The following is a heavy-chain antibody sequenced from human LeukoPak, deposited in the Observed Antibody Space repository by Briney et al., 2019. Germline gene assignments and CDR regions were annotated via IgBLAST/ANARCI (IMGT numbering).Heavy chain of an antibody. Sequence: HPGGSLRLSCAASGFTFSSYGMNWVRQAPGKGLEWVSYISSSGSTIYYADSVKGRFTISRDNAKNSLFLQLNSLRDDDTAVYYCARDRCGGDCAYWYFDLWGRGTLVTVSS. J-gene: IGHJ2*01. D-gene: IGHD2-21*02. V-gene: IGHV3-48*02. CDR3: ARDRCGGDCAYWYFDL. CDR2: ISSSGSTI. CDR1: GFTFSSYG.